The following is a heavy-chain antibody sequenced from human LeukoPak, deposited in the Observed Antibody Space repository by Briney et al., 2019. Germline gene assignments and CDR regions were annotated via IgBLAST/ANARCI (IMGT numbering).Heavy chain of an antibody. CDR1: GGSFSGYY. CDR3: ARGRGDSGSYYADY. J-gene: IGHJ4*02. CDR2: INHRGST. D-gene: IGHD1-26*01. Sequence: SETLSLTCAVYGGSFSGYYWSWIRQPPGKGLEWIGEINHRGSTNYNPSLKSRVTISVDTSKNQFSLKLSSVTAADTAVYYCARGRGDSGSYYADYWGQGTLVTVSS. V-gene: IGHV4-34*01.